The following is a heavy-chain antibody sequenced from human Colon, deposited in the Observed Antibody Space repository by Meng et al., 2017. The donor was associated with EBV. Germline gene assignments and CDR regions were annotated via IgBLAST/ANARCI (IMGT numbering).Heavy chain of an antibody. J-gene: IGHJ4*02. V-gene: IGHV4-30-4*01. CDR2: IYYSGST. D-gene: IGHD5-12*01. CDR1: GGSISSGDYY. Sequence: VQLKAAGPGLVKPSQTLSLTCTVAGGSISSGDYYWSWIRQPPGKGLEWIGYIYYSGSTYYNPSLKSRVTISVDTSKNQFSLKLSSVTAADTAVYYCARDRGGLGAFDYWGQGTLVTVSS. CDR3: ARDRGGLGAFDY.